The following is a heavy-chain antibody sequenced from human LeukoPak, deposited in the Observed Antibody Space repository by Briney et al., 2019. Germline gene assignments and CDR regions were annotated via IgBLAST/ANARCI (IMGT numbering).Heavy chain of an antibody. D-gene: IGHD6-19*01. J-gene: IGHJ4*02. CDR3: ARGIAVALFDY. Sequence: SETLSLTCTVSGGSISSYYWSWIRQPPGKGLEWIGYIYYSGSTNYNPSLKSRVTISVDTSKNQFPLKLSSVTAADTAVYYCARGIAVALFDYWGQGTLVTVSS. V-gene: IGHV4-59*01. CDR1: GGSISSYY. CDR2: IYYSGST.